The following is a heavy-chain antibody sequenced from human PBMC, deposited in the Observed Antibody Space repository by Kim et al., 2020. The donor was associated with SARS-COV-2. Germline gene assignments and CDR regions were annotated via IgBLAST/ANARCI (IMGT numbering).Heavy chain of an antibody. J-gene: IGHJ3*02. CDR2: MNYSGRA. CDR3: ARFQHCSGRCLDPFDI. Sequence: SETLSLTCTVSGGSFSAYYGSWIRQPPGKGLEWIGYMNYSGRANYSPSFKSRVAISVDPYKNHFSLHLTSVTAADTAKYFGARFQHCSGRCLDPFDIWG. D-gene: IGHD3-10*02. V-gene: IGHV4-59*01. CDR1: GGSFSAYY.